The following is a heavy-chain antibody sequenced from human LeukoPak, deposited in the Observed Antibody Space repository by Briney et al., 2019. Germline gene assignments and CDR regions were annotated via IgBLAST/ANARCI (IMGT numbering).Heavy chain of an antibody. Sequence: QSGGSLRLSCAASGFAFSGYAIHWFRQAPGKGLEWVANIKQDGSEKYYVDSVKGRFTISRDNAKNSLYLQMNSLRADDTAVYYCARDRVWTVLYWGQGTLVTVSS. CDR2: IKQDGSEK. CDR3: ARDRVWTVLY. V-gene: IGHV3-7*01. D-gene: IGHD6-13*01. J-gene: IGHJ4*02. CDR1: GFAFSGYA.